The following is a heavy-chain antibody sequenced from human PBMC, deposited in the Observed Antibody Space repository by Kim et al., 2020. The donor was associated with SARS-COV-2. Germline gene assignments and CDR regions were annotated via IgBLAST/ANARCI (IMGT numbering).Heavy chain of an antibody. CDR3: TRGVWFADY. V-gene: IGHV3-49*04. D-gene: IGHD3-10*01. CDR1: GFTFGDYA. J-gene: IGHJ4*02. Sequence: GGSLRLSCTASGFTFGDYAMSWVRQAPGKGLEWVGFIRSKAYGGAIEYAASVKGRFTISRDDYKSVAYLQMSSLKTEDTAMYYCTRGVWFADYWGQGTLVTVSS. CDR2: IRSKAYGGAI.